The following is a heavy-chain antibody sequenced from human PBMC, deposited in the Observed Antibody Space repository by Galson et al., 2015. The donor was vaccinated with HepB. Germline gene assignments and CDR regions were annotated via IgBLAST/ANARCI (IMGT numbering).Heavy chain of an antibody. D-gene: IGHD6-19*01. V-gene: IGHV3-23*01. Sequence: SLRLSCAASGFTFSSYAIRWVRQAPGKGLEWVSGMSDNGDNTFYADSVKGRFTISRDITKNTVYLQMNSLRVEDTAVYYCATRWGASGWYSYFQHRGQGTLVTVSS. CDR1: GFTFSSYA. J-gene: IGHJ1*01. CDR2: MSDNGDNT. CDR3: ATRWGASGWYSYFQH.